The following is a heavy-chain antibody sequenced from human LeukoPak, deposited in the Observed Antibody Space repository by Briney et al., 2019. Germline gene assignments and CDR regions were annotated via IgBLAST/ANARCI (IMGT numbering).Heavy chain of an antibody. J-gene: IGHJ4*02. D-gene: IGHD2-2*02. V-gene: IGHV5-51*01. CDR3: ARHRGDCSSTSCYTDY. CDR2: IYPGDSDT. Sequence: GESLKISCKGSGYSFSNYWIGWVRQMPGKGLEWMGIIYPGDSDTRYSPSFQGQVTISADKSISTAYLQWSSLKASDTAMYYCARHRGDCSSTSCYTDYWGQGTLVTVSS. CDR1: GYSFSNYW.